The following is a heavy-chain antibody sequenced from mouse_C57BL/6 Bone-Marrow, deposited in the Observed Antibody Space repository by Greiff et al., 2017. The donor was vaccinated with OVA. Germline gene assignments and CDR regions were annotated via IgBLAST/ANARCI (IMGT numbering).Heavy chain of an antibody. CDR1: GYAFSSSW. J-gene: IGHJ1*03. CDR2: IYPGDGDT. D-gene: IGHD1-1*01. Sequence: QVQLQQSGPELVKPGASVKISCKASGYAFSSSWMNWVKQRPGKGLEWLGRIYPGDGDTNYNGKFKGKATLTAAKSSSTAYMQLSSLTSEDSAVYFCARSDYYGIPSYWYFEVWGTGTTVTVSS. V-gene: IGHV1-82*01. CDR3: ARSDYYGIPSYWYFEV.